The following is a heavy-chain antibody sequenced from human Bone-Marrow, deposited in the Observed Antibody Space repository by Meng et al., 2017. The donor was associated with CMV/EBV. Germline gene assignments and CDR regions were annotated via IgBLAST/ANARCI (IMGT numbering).Heavy chain of an antibody. CDR1: GYTLTELS. CDR2: IIPIFGTA. D-gene: IGHD4-11*01. J-gene: IGHJ5*02. V-gene: IGHV1-69*05. CDR3: ARELQDWFDP. Sequence: SVKVSCKVSGYTLTELSMHWVRQAPGKGLEWMGGIIPIFGTANYAQKFQGRVTITTDESTSTAYMELSSLRSEDTAVYYCARELQDWFDPWGQGTLVTVSS.